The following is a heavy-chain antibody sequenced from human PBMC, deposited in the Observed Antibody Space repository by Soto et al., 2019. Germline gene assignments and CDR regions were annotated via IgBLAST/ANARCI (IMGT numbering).Heavy chain of an antibody. CDR3: ARDWSYQSL. CDR2: ISGSTSTI. V-gene: IGHV3-48*02. D-gene: IGHD1-26*01. CDR1: GFTFSSYS. Sequence: MRLSCAASGFTFSSYSMNWVRQAPGKGLEWVSSISGSTSTIYYADSVKGRFTISRDNAKNSLYLQMNSLRDEDTAVYYCARDWSYQSLWGQGTLVTVSS. J-gene: IGHJ4*02.